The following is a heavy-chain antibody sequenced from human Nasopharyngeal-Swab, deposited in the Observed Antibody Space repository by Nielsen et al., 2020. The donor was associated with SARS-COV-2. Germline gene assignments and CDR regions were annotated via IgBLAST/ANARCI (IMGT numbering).Heavy chain of an antibody. D-gene: IGHD3-22*01. Sequence: ASVKVSCKASGYTFTSYAMNWVRQAPGQGLEWMGWINTNTGNPTYAQGFTGRFVFSLDTSVSTEYLQISSLKAEDTAVYYCARDYVGYYDSSGYYSYFDYWGQGTLVTVSS. J-gene: IGHJ4*02. CDR1: GYTFTSYA. CDR2: INTNTGNP. V-gene: IGHV7-4-1*02. CDR3: ARDYVGYYDSSGYYSYFDY.